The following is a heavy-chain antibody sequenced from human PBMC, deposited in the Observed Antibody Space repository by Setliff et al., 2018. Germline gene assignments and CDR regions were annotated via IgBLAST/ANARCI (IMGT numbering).Heavy chain of an antibody. CDR2: INAGNGNT. CDR3: ARSVHGDYVRLRQNNWLDP. D-gene: IGHD4-17*01. Sequence: GASVKVSCKASGYTFTSYAMHWVRQAPGQRLEWMGWINAGNGNTKYSQKFQGRVTITRDTSASTAYMELSRLRSDDTAVYYCARSVHGDYVRLRQNNWLDPWGQGTLVTVSS. CDR1: GYTFTSYA. V-gene: IGHV1-3*01. J-gene: IGHJ5*02.